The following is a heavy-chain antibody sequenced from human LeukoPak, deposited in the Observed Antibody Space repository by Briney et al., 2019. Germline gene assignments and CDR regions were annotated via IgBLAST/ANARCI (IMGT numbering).Heavy chain of an antibody. Sequence: GASVTVSCKASGYTFTVYYMHWVRQAPGQGLEWMGRINPNSGGTNYAQKFQGRVTMTRDTSIGTAYMELSRLRSDDTAVYYCARGPMVRGVISVRFDPWGQGTLITVSS. CDR3: ARGPMVRGVISVRFDP. V-gene: IGHV1-2*06. CDR2: INPNSGGT. CDR1: GYTFTVYY. D-gene: IGHD3-10*01. J-gene: IGHJ5*02.